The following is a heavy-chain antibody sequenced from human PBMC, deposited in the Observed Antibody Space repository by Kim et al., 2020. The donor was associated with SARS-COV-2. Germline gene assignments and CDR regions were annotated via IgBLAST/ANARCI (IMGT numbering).Heavy chain of an antibody. CDR3: ARGTVADVAPDY. J-gene: IGHJ4*02. Sequence: TYAQELQGRVTMTTDTTTSTAYMELRSLRSDDTAVYYCARGTVADVAPDYWGQGTLVTVSS. D-gene: IGHD6-19*01. V-gene: IGHV1-18*01.